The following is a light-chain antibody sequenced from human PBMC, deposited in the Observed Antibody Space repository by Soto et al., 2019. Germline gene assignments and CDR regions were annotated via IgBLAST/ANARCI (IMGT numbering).Light chain of an antibody. V-gene: IGLV2-8*01. CDR2: EVS. Sequence: QSALTQPPSASGSPGQSVTISCTGTSSVVGAYNYVSWYQQHPGKAPKLMIYEVSKRPSGVPDRFSGSKSGNAASLTVSGLQAEEEADYYCFSYAGSRFYVFGTGTKVTVL. CDR1: SSVVGAYNY. CDR3: FSYAGSRFYV. J-gene: IGLJ1*01.